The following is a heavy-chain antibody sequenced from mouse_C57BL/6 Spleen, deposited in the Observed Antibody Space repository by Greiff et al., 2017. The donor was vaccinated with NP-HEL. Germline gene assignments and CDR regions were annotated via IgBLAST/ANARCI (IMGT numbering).Heavy chain of an antibody. Sequence: EVMLVESGEGLVKPGGSLKLSCAASGFTFSSYAMSWVRQTPEKRLEWVAYISSGGDYIYYADTVKGRFTISRDNARNTLYLQMSSLKSEDTAMYYCTREGAYGSYVDYWGQGTTLTVSS. CDR1: GFTFSSYA. V-gene: IGHV5-9-1*02. CDR3: TREGAYGSYVDY. CDR2: ISSGGDYI. J-gene: IGHJ2*01. D-gene: IGHD2-2*01.